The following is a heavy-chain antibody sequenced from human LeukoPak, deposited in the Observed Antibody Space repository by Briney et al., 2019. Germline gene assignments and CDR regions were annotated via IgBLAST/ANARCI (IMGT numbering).Heavy chain of an antibody. Sequence: GASVKVSCKASGYTFTSYSLHWVRQAPGQRLEWMGWINAGNGNTKYSQKFQGRVTFTRDTSASTAYVELSSLRSEDTAVYYCAREHSTSWSDLDYWGQGTLVTVSS. V-gene: IGHV1-3*01. J-gene: IGHJ4*02. CDR1: GYTFTSYS. CDR2: INAGNGNT. D-gene: IGHD6-13*01. CDR3: AREHSTSWSDLDY.